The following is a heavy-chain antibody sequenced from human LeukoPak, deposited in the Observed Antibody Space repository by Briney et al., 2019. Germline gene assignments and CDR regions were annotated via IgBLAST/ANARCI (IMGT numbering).Heavy chain of an antibody. CDR1: GFTVSSNY. CDR3: ARAYGEMATIGDAFDI. D-gene: IGHD5-24*01. Sequence: GGSLRLSCAASGFTVSSNYMSWVRQAPGKGLEWVSVIYSGGSTYYADSVKGRFTISRDNSKNTLHLQMNSLRAEDTAVYYCARAYGEMATIGDAFDIWGQGTMVTVSS. J-gene: IGHJ3*02. CDR2: IYSGGST. V-gene: IGHV3-53*01.